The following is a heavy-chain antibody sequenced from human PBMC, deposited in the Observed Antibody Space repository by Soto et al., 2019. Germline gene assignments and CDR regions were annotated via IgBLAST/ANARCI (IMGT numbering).Heavy chain of an antibody. CDR2: ISAYNGNT. CDR1: GYTFTSYG. V-gene: IGHV1-18*01. Sequence: ASVKVSCKASGYTFTSYGISWVRQAPGQGLEWMGWISAYNGNTNYAQKLQGRVTMTTDTSTSTAYMELRSLRSDDTAMYYCARNHIVVVPAAMDYYYYYMDVWGKGTTVTVSS. D-gene: IGHD2-2*01. J-gene: IGHJ6*03. CDR3: ARNHIVVVPAAMDYYYYYMDV.